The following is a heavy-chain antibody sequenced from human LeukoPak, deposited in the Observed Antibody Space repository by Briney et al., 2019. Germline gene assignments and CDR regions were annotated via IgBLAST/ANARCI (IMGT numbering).Heavy chain of an antibody. J-gene: IGHJ4*02. V-gene: IGHV1-24*01. CDR2: FDPEDGET. CDR1: GYTLTELS. D-gene: IGHD2-2*02. CDR3: ATHSLGLYPYYFDY. Sequence: ASVKVSCKVSGYTLTELSMHWVRQAPGKGLEWMGGFDPEDGETIYAQKFQGRVTMTEDTSTDTAYMELSSLRSEDTAVYYCATHSLGLYPYYFDYWGQGTLVTVSS.